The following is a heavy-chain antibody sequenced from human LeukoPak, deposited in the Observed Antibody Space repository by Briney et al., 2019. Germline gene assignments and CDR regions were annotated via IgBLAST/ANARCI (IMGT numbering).Heavy chain of an antibody. V-gene: IGHV3-23*01. D-gene: IGHD3-22*01. Sequence: PGGSLRLSCAASGFTFSGYAMTWVRQAPGKGLEWVSTIGVSGGSTFYADSVKGGFTNSRDNSKNTLYLQMNSLRVEDTAVYYCAKGYYDSTGYPLRPSFDYWGQGTLVTVSS. CDR1: GFTFSGYA. CDR2: IGVSGGST. CDR3: AKGYYDSTGYPLRPSFDY. J-gene: IGHJ4*02.